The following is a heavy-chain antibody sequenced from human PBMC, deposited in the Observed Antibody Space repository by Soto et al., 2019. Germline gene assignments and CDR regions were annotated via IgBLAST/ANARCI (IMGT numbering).Heavy chain of an antibody. Sequence: PGGSLRLSCTASGFTFGDYAMSWFRQAPGKGLEWVGFIRSKAYGGTTEYAASVKGRFTISRDDSKSIAYLQMNSLKTEDTAVYYCTRDGDKAMDVYFDYWGQGTLVTVSS. J-gene: IGHJ4*02. CDR1: GFTFGDYA. V-gene: IGHV3-49*03. CDR2: IRSKAYGGTT. CDR3: TRDGDKAMDVYFDY. D-gene: IGHD5-18*01.